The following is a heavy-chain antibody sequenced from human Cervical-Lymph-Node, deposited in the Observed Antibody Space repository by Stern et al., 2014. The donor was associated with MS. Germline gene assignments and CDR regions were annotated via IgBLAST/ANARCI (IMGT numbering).Heavy chain of an antibody. CDR3: ARLPQLVDHRDYW. CDR1: GGTFSRYA. V-gene: IGHV1-69*01. Sequence: QVQLVESGAEVKKAGSSVKVSCKASGGTFSRYAGSWVRQAPGQGLEWMGEIIPMFGAANYAQKFQGRVTITADESTNTAYMEVSSLRSDDTAIYYCARLPQLVDHRDYWWGQGSLVTVSS. CDR2: IIPMFGAA. D-gene: IGHD4-17*01. J-gene: IGHJ4*02.